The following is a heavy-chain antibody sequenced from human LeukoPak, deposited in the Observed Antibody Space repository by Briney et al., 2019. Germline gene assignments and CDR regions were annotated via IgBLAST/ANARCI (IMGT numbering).Heavy chain of an antibody. Sequence: GGSLRLSCAASGFTFSDHYMDWVRQAPGKGLEWVGRTRNKANSYTTEYAASVKGRFTISRDDSKNSLYLQMNSPRAEDTAVYYCASVPGGYDYWGQGTLVTVSS. J-gene: IGHJ4*02. CDR1: GFTFSDHY. CDR2: TRNKANSYTT. V-gene: IGHV3-72*01. D-gene: IGHD3-16*01. CDR3: ASVPGGYDY.